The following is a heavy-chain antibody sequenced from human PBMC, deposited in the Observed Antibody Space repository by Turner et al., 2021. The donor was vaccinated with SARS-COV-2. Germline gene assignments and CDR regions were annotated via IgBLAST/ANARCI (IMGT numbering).Heavy chain of an antibody. V-gene: IGHV3-74*01. CDR2: INSDRSST. Sequence: EVQLVESGGGLVQPGGSLRLSCAASGFTFSSYWMHWVRQAPGKGLVWVSRINSDRSSTTYADSVKGRFTISRDNAKNTLYLQMNSLRAEDTAVYYCARDILEPTYGMDVWGQGTTVTVSS. CDR1: GFTFSSYW. CDR3: ARDILEPTYGMDV. J-gene: IGHJ6*02.